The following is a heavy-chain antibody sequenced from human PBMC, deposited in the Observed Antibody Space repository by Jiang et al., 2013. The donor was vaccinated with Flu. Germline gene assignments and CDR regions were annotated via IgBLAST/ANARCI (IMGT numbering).Heavy chain of an antibody. D-gene: IGHD3-3*01. CDR1: GGSISSSSYY. V-gene: IGHV4-39*07. CDR2: IYYSGST. J-gene: IGHJ5*02. CDR3: ARGARITIFGTA. Sequence: SLTCTVSGGSISSSSYYWGWIRQPPGKGLEWIGSIYYSGSTYYNPSLKSRVTISVDTSKNQFSLKLSSVTAADTAVYYCARGARITIFGTAWGQGTLVTVSS.